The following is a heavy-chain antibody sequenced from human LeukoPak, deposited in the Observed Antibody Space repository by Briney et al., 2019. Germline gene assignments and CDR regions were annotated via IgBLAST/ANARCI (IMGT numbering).Heavy chain of an antibody. CDR1: GYRRMNHG. Sequence: ASVKVSCKAAGYRRMNHGISWVRQAPGQELEWVGWIAADSGDIHGYTHYAEKLQGRVSMPTDTSTDTAYMDLRSLTSDDTAVYYCARGSSPYNWYFDLWGRGTLITVSS. J-gene: IGHJ2*01. D-gene: IGHD4-11*01. CDR3: ARGSSPYNWYFDL. V-gene: IGHV1-18*01. CDR2: IAADSGDIHGYT.